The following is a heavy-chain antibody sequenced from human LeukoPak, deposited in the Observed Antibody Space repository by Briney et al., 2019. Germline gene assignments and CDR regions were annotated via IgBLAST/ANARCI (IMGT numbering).Heavy chain of an antibody. D-gene: IGHD1-26*01. CDR1: GFTFDEYA. V-gene: IGHV3-9*01. J-gene: IGHJ4*02. CDR3: ARVRYGGSYYFDY. Sequence: GGSLRLSCAASGFTFDEYAMHWVRQAPGKCLEWVSGISWNSGSIGYADSVKGRFTISRDNAKNSLYLQMNSLRAEDTAVYYCARVRYGGSYYFDYWGQGTLVTVSS. CDR2: ISWNSGSI.